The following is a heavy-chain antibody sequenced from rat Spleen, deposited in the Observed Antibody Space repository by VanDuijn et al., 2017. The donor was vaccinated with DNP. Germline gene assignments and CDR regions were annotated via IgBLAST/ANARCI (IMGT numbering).Heavy chain of an antibody. V-gene: IGHV5S23*01. CDR3: ATSSYFGYDYGFAY. CDR1: GFTFSNYD. J-gene: IGHJ3*01. D-gene: IGHD1-7*01. CDR2: ISANGDNT. Sequence: EVQLVESGGGLVQPGRSLKLSCEASGFTFSNYDMAWVRQAPTKGLEWATSISANGDNTYYRDSVKGRFTISRDNTRSILYLQMDSLRSEDTATYYCATSSYFGYDYGFAYWGQGTLVTVSS.